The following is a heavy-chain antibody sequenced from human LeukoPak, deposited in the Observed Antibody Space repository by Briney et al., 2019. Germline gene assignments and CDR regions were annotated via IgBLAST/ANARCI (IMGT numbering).Heavy chain of an antibody. CDR2: ISYDGSNK. J-gene: IGHJ4*02. Sequence: PGRSLRLSCAASGFTFSIYDMHGVRQAPGKGLEGVAVISYDGSNKYYADSVKGRFTISRDNSKNTLYLQMNSLRAEDTAVYYCAKDLGSGWDFDYWGQGTLVTVSS. V-gene: IGHV3-30*18. D-gene: IGHD6-19*01. CDR1: GFTFSIYD. CDR3: AKDLGSGWDFDY.